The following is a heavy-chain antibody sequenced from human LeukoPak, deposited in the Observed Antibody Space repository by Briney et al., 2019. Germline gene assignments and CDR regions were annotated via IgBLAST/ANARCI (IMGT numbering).Heavy chain of an antibody. V-gene: IGHV1-69*04. J-gene: IGHJ5*02. CDR1: GGTFSSYA. Sequence: GASVKVSCKASGGTFSSYAISWVRQAPGQGLEWMGRIIPILGIANYAQKFQGRVTITADKSTSTAYMELSSLRSEDTAVYYCARDSRPLGYQLSPPPWFDPWGQGTLVTVSS. D-gene: IGHD2-2*01. CDR2: IIPILGIA. CDR3: ARDSRPLGYQLSPPPWFDP.